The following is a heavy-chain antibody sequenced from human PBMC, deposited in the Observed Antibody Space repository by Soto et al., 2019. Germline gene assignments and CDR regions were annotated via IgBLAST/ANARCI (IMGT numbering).Heavy chain of an antibody. CDR3: ASFHADYEYFFDS. CDR2: IYYSGST. J-gene: IGHJ4*02. D-gene: IGHD3-16*01. Sequence: ETLSLTCTVSGGSISRYHWSWIRQPPGKGLEWIGYIYYSGSTYYNPSLRSRVAISVDTSKNQFSLKVSSVTAADTAVYYCASFHADYEYFFDSWGQGTLVTVS. CDR1: GGSISRYH. V-gene: IGHV4-59*01.